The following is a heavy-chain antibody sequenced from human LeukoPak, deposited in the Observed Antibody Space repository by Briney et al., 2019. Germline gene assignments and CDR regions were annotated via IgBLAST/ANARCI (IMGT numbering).Heavy chain of an antibody. J-gene: IGHJ3*02. Sequence: SGGSLRLSCAASGFTFSSYSMNWVRQAPGKGLEWVSSISSSSSYIYYADSVKGRFTISRDNAKTLYLQMNSLRAEDMALYYCVISSGITGTWNAFNIWGQGTMVTVSS. CDR1: GFTFSSYS. D-gene: IGHD1-20*01. CDR3: VISSGITGTWNAFNI. CDR2: ISSSSSYI. V-gene: IGHV3-21*04.